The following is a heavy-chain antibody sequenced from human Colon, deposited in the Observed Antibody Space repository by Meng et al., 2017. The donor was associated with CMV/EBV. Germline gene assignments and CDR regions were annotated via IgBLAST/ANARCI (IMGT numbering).Heavy chain of an antibody. CDR3: ARTRLQHNWFDP. CDR2: INHSGST. CDR1: GGSFSGYY. D-gene: IGHD4-11*01. V-gene: IGHV4-34*01. J-gene: IGHJ5*02. Sequence: SQTLSLTCAVYGGSFSGYYWSWIPQPPGKGLEWIGEINHSGSTNYNPSLKSRVTISVDTSKNQFSLKLSSVTAADTAVYYCARTRLQHNWFDPWGQGTLVTVSS.